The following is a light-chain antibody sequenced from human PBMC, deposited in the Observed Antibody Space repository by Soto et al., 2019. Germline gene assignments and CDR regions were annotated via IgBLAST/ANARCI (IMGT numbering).Light chain of an antibody. CDR3: QQSYSRPRT. CDR1: QSINSK. J-gene: IGKJ1*01. CDR2: AAT. Sequence: DIQMTQSPFSLSASVGDSVTITCRASQSINSKLNWYQQKPGEVQKXLIYAATSLQSGVPSRFSGSVSGTDFTITISSLQPEDGETYVGQQSYSRPRTFGQGTKVDIK. V-gene: IGKV1-39*01.